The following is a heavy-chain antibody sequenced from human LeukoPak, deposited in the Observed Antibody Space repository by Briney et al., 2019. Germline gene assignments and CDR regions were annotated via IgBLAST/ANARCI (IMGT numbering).Heavy chain of an antibody. V-gene: IGHV3-49*04. CDR1: GFTFCDYA. J-gene: IGHJ4*02. CDR2: IRSTTYGGTT. Sequence: GGSLRLSCATSGFTFCDYALTWVRQAPGQGLEWVGFIRSTTYGGTTEYAASVKGRFTISRDDSKTIAYLHMDGLKSEDTAIYYCARGGTGDLDYWGQGILVTVSS. CDR3: ARGGTGDLDY. D-gene: IGHD7-27*01.